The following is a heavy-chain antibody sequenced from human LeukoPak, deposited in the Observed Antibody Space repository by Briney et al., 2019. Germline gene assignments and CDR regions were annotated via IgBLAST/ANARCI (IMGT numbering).Heavy chain of an antibody. Sequence: ASVKVSCKASGYTFTSYGISWVRQAPGQGLEWMGWISAKNGNIDYAQKFQGRVTMTADRSTSTAYMELRGLRSDDTAIYYCARRIVGGHLGDYWGQGTLVTVSS. CDR1: GYTFTSYG. CDR2: ISAKNGNI. J-gene: IGHJ4*02. D-gene: IGHD1-26*01. CDR3: ARRIVGGHLGDY. V-gene: IGHV1-18*01.